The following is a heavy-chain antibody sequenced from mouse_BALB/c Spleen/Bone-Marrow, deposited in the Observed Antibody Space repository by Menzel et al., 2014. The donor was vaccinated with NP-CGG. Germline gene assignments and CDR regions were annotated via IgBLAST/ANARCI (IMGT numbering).Heavy chain of an antibody. CDR2: IDPANGNT. CDR1: GFNIKDTY. D-gene: IGHD2-14*01. V-gene: IGHV14-3*02. CDR3: ARYDFRYSWFAY. Sequence: VQLKQSGAELVKPGASVKLSCTASGFNIKDTYMHWVKQRPERGLEWIGRIDPANGNTKYDPKFQGEATITTDTSSNTAYLQLRSLTSEDTAVYYCARYDFRYSWFAYWGQGTLVTVSA. J-gene: IGHJ3*01.